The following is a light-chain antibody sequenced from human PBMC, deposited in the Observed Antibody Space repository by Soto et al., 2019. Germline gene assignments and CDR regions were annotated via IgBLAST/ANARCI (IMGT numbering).Light chain of an antibody. CDR3: QQYNSYSRT. CDR2: KAS. Sequence: DIQMTQSASTLSASVGDRVTITCRASQSISSWLAWYQQKPGKAPKLLIYKASSLESGVPSRFSGSGSGTEFTLTISSLQPDDFAAYYCQQYNSYSRTFGQGTKVDIK. CDR1: QSISSW. V-gene: IGKV1-5*03. J-gene: IGKJ1*01.